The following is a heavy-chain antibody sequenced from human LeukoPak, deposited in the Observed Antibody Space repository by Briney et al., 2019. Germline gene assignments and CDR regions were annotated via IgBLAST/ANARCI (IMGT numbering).Heavy chain of an antibody. D-gene: IGHD3-10*01. CDR2: INHSGST. V-gene: IGHV4-34*01. CDR1: GGSFSGYY. J-gene: IGHJ4*02. Sequence: SETLSLTCAVYGGSFSGYYWSWIRQPPGKGLEWIGEINHSGSTNYNPSLKSRVTISVDTSKNQFSLKLSSVTAADTAVYYCAGHLSGSGSYYVSDYWGQGTLVTVSS. CDR3: AGHLSGSGSYYVSDY.